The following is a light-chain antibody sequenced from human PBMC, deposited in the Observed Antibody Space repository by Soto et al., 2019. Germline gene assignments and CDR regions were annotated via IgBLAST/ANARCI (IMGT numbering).Light chain of an antibody. Sequence: QLVLTQPPSASGTPGQRVTISCSGSSSNIGSNYVYWYQQLPGTAPKLLIYRNNQRPSGVPDRFSGSKSGTSASLAISGLRSEDEAEYYCAAWDDSLSGWVFGGGTKVTVL. V-gene: IGLV1-47*01. J-gene: IGLJ3*02. CDR2: RNN. CDR3: AAWDDSLSGWV. CDR1: SSNIGSNY.